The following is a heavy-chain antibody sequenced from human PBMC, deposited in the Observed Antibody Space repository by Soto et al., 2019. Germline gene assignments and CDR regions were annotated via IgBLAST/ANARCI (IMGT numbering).Heavy chain of an antibody. V-gene: IGHV1-18*01. CDR1: GYTFTTYG. CDR2: ISGYNGHT. CDR3: AMEWEMPYYYYGVDV. D-gene: IGHD1-26*01. J-gene: IGHJ6*02. Sequence: QVQLVQSGAEVRKPGASVKVSCKASGYTFTTYGISWVRQAPGQGLEWMGWISGYNGHTKYAQKFQGRVTMTTDTSRSTVYTDPPSPSSDDTAMEYCAMEWEMPYYYYGVDVWGHGTTVTVAS.